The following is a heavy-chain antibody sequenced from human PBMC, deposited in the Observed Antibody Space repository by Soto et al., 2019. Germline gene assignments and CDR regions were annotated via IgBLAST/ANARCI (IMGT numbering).Heavy chain of an antibody. CDR2: ITGSSGST. CDR3: AKGSASARPYYFDY. CDR1: GFTVSNYV. D-gene: IGHD5-18*01. V-gene: IGHV3-23*01. J-gene: IGHJ4*02. Sequence: EVQLLESGGGLVQPGGSLRLSCEASGFTVSNYVMNWVRQAPGKGLEWVSAITGSSGSTYHADSVEGRLTISRDNSRNTLYLQMNSLRAEDTAVYYCAKGSASARPYYFDYWGQGTLVTVSS.